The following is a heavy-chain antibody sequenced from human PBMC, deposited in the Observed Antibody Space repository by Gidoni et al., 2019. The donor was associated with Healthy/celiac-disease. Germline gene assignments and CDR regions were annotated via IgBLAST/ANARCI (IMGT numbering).Heavy chain of an antibody. CDR3: AKPYYDFWSGPTPEDYFDY. CDR2: ISSSGGST. J-gene: IGHJ4*02. CDR1: GFPFSRHA. V-gene: IGHV3-23*01. Sequence: EVQLFESGGGLVQPGGSLILSCSASGFPFSRHAMSWVRQAPGKGLEWVSAISSSGGSTYYADSVKGRFTISRDNSKNTLYLQMNSLRAEDTAVYYCAKPYYDFWSGPTPEDYFDYWGQGTLVTVSS. D-gene: IGHD3-3*01.